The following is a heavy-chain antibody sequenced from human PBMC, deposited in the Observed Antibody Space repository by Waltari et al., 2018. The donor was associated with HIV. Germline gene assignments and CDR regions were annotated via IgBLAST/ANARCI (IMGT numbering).Heavy chain of an antibody. V-gene: IGHV4-38-2*02. CDR1: GYSISSGYY. J-gene: IGHJ5*02. Sequence: QVQLQESGPGLVKPSETLSLTCTVSGYSISSGYYWGWIRQPPGKGLEWIGSIYHSGSTYYNPSLKSLVTISVDTSKNQFSLKLSSVTAADTAVYYCARADSSGYYYWFDPWGQGTLVTVSS. D-gene: IGHD3-22*01. CDR3: ARADSSGYYYWFDP. CDR2: IYHSGST.